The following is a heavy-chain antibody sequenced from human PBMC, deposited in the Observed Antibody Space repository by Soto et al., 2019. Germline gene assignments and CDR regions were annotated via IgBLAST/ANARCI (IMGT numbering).Heavy chain of an antibody. V-gene: IGHV1-2*02. CDR2: INPNSGGT. J-gene: IGHJ6*02. CDR1: GYSFTGYY. D-gene: IGHD5-12*01. CDR3: ARDRRDNGYDSYYYYGMDV. Sequence: ASVKVSCKASGYSFTGYYMQWVRQAPGQGLEWMGWINPNSGGTNFAPKFQGRVTMTRDTSISTAYMELSRLTSDDTAVYYCARDRRDNGYDSYYYYGMDVWGQGTTVTVS.